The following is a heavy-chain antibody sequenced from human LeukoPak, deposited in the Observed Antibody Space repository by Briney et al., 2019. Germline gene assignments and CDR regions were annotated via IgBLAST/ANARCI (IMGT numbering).Heavy chain of an antibody. V-gene: IGHV3-30*18. D-gene: IGHD2-15*01. CDR1: GFTFSSYG. CDR3: AKDVGYCSGGSSWCYFDY. Sequence: PGRSLRLSCAAFGFTFSSYGMHWVRQAPGKGLEWVAVISYDGSNKYYADSVKGRFTISRDNSKNTLYLQMNSLRAEDTAVYYCAKDVGYCSGGSSWCYFDYWGQGTLVTVSS. CDR2: ISYDGSNK. J-gene: IGHJ4*02.